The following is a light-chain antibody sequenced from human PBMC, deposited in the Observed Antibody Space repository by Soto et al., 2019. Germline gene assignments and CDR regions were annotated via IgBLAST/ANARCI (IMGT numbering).Light chain of an antibody. CDR2: AAS. J-gene: IGKJ5*01. CDR3: QQYNNWIT. V-gene: IGKV3-15*01. Sequence: EIVMTQSPATLSVSPVARAILSCRASQSISINLAWYQQKPGQAPRLLIYAASNRATGVPARFSGSWSGTEFTLTISSLQSEDFAVYYCQQYNNWITFGQGTRLEIK. CDR1: QSISIN.